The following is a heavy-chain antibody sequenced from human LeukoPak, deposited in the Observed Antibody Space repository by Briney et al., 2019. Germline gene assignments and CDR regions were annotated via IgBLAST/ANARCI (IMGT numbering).Heavy chain of an antibody. CDR3: ARDRESSGFFSYYYGMDV. CDR2: IKSRGGST. J-gene: IGHJ6*02. V-gene: IGHV1-46*02. D-gene: IGHD6-19*01. CDR1: GYTFNTYY. Sequence: GASEKVSCKASGYTFNTYYFHWVRQAPGQGLEWMGIIKSRGGSTTYAQKFQGRVTLTTDTSTSTVYMDLSSLTYEDTAVYYCARDRESSGFFSYYYGMDVWGQGTTVTVSS.